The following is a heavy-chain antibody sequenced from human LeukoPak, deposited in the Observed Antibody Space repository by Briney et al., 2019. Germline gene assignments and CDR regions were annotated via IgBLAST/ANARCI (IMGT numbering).Heavy chain of an antibody. CDR2: IYTGETT. CDR3: AKVGAVAAVEN. CDR1: GFTVSSKC. D-gene: IGHD6-19*01. J-gene: IGHJ4*02. Sequence: PGGSLRLSGAASGFTVSSKCMSWVRQAPGKGLEWVSVIYTGETTYYADSVKGRFTISRDNSKNTLYLQMDGLRVEDTAVYYCAKVGAVAAVENWGQGTLVTVSS. V-gene: IGHV3-66*01.